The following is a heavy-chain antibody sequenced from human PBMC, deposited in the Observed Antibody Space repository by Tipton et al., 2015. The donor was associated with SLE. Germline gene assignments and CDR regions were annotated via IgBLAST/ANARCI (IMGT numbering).Heavy chain of an antibody. Sequence: SLRLSCAASGFTFSSYEMNWVRQAPGKGLEWVSYISSSGSAIYYADSVKGRFTISRDNAQNTLYLQMNSLRAEDTALYYCARLLTSYYGMDVWGQGTTVTVSS. D-gene: IGHD1-26*01. V-gene: IGHV3-48*03. CDR3: ARLLTSYYGMDV. CDR1: GFTFSSYE. CDR2: ISSSGSAI. J-gene: IGHJ6*02.